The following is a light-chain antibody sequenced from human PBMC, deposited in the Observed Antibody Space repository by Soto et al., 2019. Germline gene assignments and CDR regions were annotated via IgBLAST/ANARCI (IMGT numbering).Light chain of an antibody. CDR3: NSYTSSNIYV. V-gene: IGLV2-14*02. J-gene: IGLJ1*01. CDR2: EVS. Sequence: QSVLTQPASVSGSPGQSITISCTGTSSDVGSYNLVSWYQQHPGKAPKLMIYEVSKRPSGVSNRFSGSKSGNTASLTISGLQAEDEADYYCNSYTSSNIYVFGAGTKLTVL. CDR1: SSDVGSYNL.